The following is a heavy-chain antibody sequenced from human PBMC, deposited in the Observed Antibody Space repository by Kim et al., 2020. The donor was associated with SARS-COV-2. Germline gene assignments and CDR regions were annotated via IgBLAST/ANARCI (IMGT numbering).Heavy chain of an antibody. CDR3: ARGTRQWLSRHYYYYMDV. D-gene: IGHD6-19*01. V-gene: IGHV4-34*01. CDR2: INHSGST. J-gene: IGHJ6*03. Sequence: EKRASTGGVYGGSFSGYYWSWIRQPPGKGLEWIGEINHSGSTNYNPSLKSRVTISVDTSKNQFSLKLSSVRAADTAVYYCARGTRQWLSRHYYYYMDV. CDR1: GGSFSGYY.